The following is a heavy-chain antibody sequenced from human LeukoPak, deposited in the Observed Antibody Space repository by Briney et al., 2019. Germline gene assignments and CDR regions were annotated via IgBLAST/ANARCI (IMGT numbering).Heavy chain of an antibody. V-gene: IGHV1-8*01. D-gene: IGHD4-23*01. CDR3: ARDYGGNSGWFDP. J-gene: IGHJ5*02. Sequence: ASVKVSCKASGYTFIGYDINWVRQVTGQGLEWMGWMNPNSGTTGYSQKFQDRITLTRDTSRSTAYMELSSLTSEDTAVYYCARDYGGNSGWFDPWGQGTLVTVSS. CDR2: MNPNSGTT. CDR1: GYTFIGYD.